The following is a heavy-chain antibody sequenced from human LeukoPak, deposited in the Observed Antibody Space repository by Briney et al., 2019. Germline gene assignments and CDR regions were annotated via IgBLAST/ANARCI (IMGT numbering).Heavy chain of an antibody. V-gene: IGHV3-33*01. CDR3: AREDGDTSHSVY. D-gene: IGHD2-2*01. Sequence: GGSLRLSCAVSGFIFSNYGMHWVGQAPGKGLEWVAVIWSDGSKKYYADSVKGRFTISRDDSKNTLYLQVNSLRVDDTAVYYCAREDGDTSHSVYWGQGTLVTVSS. J-gene: IGHJ4*02. CDR2: IWSDGSKK. CDR1: GFIFSNYG.